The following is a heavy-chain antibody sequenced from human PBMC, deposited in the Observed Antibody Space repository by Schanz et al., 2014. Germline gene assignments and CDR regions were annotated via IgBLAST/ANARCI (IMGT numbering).Heavy chain of an antibody. J-gene: IGHJ4*02. CDR2: ISSSGSYI. D-gene: IGHD3-10*01. CDR3: ARDNYCGSGSCAY. Sequence: EVRLVESGGGLVQPGGSLRLSCAASGFTVSSNHMSWVRQAPGKGLEWVSSISSSGSYIHYADSVKGRFTISRDNAKNSMYLHMKSLRGEDTAVYYCARDNYCGSGSCAYWGQGTLVTGSS. V-gene: IGHV3-21*02. CDR1: GFTVSSNH.